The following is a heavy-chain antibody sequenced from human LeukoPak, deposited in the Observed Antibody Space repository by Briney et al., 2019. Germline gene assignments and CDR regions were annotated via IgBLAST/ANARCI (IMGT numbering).Heavy chain of an antibody. V-gene: IGHV4-39*01. J-gene: IGHJ4*02. CDR1: GGSISSSSCY. CDR2: IYYSGST. CDR3: VRHRMGATRDY. Sequence: SETLSLTCTVSGGSISSSSCYWGWIRQPPGKGLEWIGSIYYSGSTYYNPSLKSRVTISVDTSKNQFSLKLSSVTAADTAVYYCVRHRMGATRDYWGQGTLVTVSS. D-gene: IGHD1-26*01.